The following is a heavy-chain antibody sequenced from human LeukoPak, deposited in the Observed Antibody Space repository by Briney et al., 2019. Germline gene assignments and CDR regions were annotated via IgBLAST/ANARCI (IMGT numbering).Heavy chain of an antibody. CDR1: GYSFTSYW. J-gene: IGHJ4*02. D-gene: IGHD3-22*01. CDR2: IYPGDSDT. Sequence: GESLKISXKGSGYSFTSYWIGWVRQMPGKGLEWMGIIYPGDSDTRYSPSFQGQVTISADKSISTAYLQWSSLKASDTAMYYCARPPSEDQDYYDNGYWGQGTLVTVSS. V-gene: IGHV5-51*01. CDR3: ARPPSEDQDYYDNGY.